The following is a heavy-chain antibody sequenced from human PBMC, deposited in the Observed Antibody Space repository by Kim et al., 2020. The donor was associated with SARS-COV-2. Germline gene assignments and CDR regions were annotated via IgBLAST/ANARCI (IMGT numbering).Heavy chain of an antibody. V-gene: IGHV1-69*02. CDR1: GCTFSSYT. Sequence: SVKVSCKASGCTFSSYTISWVRQAPGQGLEWMGRIIPILGIANYAQKFQGRVTITTDKSTNTAYMELSSLRFEDTALYYCARVAAAAGGLDYWGQGTLVTVSS. J-gene: IGHJ4*02. D-gene: IGHD6-13*01. CDR3: ARVAAAAGGLDY. CDR2: IIPILGIA.